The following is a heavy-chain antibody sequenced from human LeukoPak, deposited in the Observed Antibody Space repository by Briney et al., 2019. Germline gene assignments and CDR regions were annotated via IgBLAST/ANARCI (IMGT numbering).Heavy chain of an antibody. Sequence: GRSLRLSCAASGFTFSSYAMHWVRQAPGKGLEWVSYISSSGSTMYFADSVKGRFTISRENAKNSLYLQMNSLRAEDTAVYYCAREYPELDYWGQGTLVTVSS. CDR1: GFTFSSYA. CDR3: AREYPELDY. D-gene: IGHD1-14*01. CDR2: ISSSGSTM. V-gene: IGHV3-48*03. J-gene: IGHJ4*02.